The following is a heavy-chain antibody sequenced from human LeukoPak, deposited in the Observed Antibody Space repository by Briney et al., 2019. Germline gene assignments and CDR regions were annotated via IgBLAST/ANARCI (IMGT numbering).Heavy chain of an antibody. CDR3: ARDHDYGDFDY. V-gene: IGHV3-74*01. CDR1: GFTFSSYW. J-gene: IGHJ4*02. D-gene: IGHD4-17*01. CDR2: INSDGSST. Sequence: GGSLRLSCAASGFTFSSYWMHWVRQAPGKGLVWVSRINSDGSSTSYADSVKGRFTISRDNAKNTLYLQMNSLRAEDTAEYYCARDHDYGDFDYWGQGTLVTVSS.